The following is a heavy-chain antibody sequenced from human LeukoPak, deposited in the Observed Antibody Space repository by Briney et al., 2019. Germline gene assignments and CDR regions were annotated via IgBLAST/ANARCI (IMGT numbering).Heavy chain of an antibody. CDR3: ARDPVTTTDYGMDV. CDR2: IYTDGRT. Sequence: GGSLRLSCAASGFTVSSNYMSWVRQAPGKGLEWVSFIYTDGRTYYADSVKGRFTISRDNPKNMVYLQMNSLRAEDTAVYYCARDPVTTTDYGMDVWGKGTTVTVSS. D-gene: IGHD4-17*01. V-gene: IGHV3-53*01. CDR1: GFTVSSNY. J-gene: IGHJ6*04.